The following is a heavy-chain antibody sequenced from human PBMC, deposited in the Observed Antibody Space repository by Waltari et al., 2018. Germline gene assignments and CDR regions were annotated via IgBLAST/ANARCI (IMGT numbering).Heavy chain of an antibody. CDR3: ATPPMAAAGTDDAFDI. CDR2: ISYDGMNK. J-gene: IGHJ3*02. V-gene: IGHV3-30*03. Sequence: QVQLVESGGGVVQPGRSLRLSCAASGFTFSSYGMHWVRQAPGKGLEWVAVISYDGMNKDYADSVKGRFTISRDNSKNTLYLQMNSLRAEDTAVYYCATPPMAAAGTDDAFDIWGQGTMVTVSS. CDR1: GFTFSSYG. D-gene: IGHD6-13*01.